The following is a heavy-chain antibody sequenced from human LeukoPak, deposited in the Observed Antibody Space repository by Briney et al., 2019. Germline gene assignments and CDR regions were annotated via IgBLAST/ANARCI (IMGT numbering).Heavy chain of an antibody. CDR2: ISSSSSYI. Sequence: GGSLRLSCAASGLTFSSYSMNWVRQAPGKWLEWVSSISSSSSYIYYADSVKGRFTISRDNAKNSLYLQMNSLRAEDTAVYYCAREVTTIYYYYGMDVWGQGTTVAVSS. V-gene: IGHV3-21*01. CDR3: AREVTTIYYYYGMDV. D-gene: IGHD4-11*01. J-gene: IGHJ6*02. CDR1: GLTFSSYS.